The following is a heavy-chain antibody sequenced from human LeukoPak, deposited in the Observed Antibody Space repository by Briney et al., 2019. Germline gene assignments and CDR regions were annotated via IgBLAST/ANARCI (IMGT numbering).Heavy chain of an antibody. D-gene: IGHD2-15*01. V-gene: IGHV4-61*02. CDR1: GGSISSGSYY. CDR2: IYTSGST. J-gene: IGHJ4*02. Sequence: NTSETLSLTCTVSGGSISSGSYYWSWIRQPAGKGLEWIGRIYTSGSTNYNPSLKSRVTISVDTSKNQFSLKLSSVTAADTAVYYCARHKPRFRRAETTGYCSGGSCYRHNYYDSSVLDYWGQGTLVTVSS. CDR3: ARHKPRFRRAETTGYCSGGSCYRHNYYDSSVLDY.